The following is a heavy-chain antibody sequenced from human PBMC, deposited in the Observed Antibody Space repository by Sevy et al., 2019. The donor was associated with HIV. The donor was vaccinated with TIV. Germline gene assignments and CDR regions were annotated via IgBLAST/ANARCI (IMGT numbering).Heavy chain of an antibody. J-gene: IGHJ5*02. CDR3: ARDVEITIFGVVHNWFDP. D-gene: IGHD3-3*01. V-gene: IGHV3-33*01. CDR2: IWYDRSNK. Sequence: GGSRRLSCAASGFTFSSYGMHWVRQAPGKGLEWVAVIWYDRSNKYYADSVKGRFTISRDNSKNTLYLQMNSLRAEDTAVYYCARDVEITIFGVVHNWFDPWGQGTLVTVSS. CDR1: GFTFSSYG.